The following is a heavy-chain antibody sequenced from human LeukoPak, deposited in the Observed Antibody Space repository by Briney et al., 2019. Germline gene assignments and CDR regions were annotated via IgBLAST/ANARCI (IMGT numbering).Heavy chain of an antibody. D-gene: IGHD3-16*01. CDR3: ARLMTRTSYTGRGGGIDP. J-gene: IGHJ5*02. V-gene: IGHV4-31*03. Sequence: PSETLSLTCTVSGGSISSGAYCWTWIRQHPGKGLEWIGYIFSSGNTYYNPSLASRVTMSLDTSKNQFYLRLSSVTAADTAVLSRARLMTRTSYTGRGGGIDPWGQGALVTVAS. CDR2: IFSSGNT. CDR1: GGSISSGAYC.